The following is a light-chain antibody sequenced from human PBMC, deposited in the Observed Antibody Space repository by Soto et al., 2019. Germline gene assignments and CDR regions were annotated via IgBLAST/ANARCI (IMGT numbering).Light chain of an antibody. V-gene: IGKV3-20*01. Sequence: EIVLTQSPGTLSLSPGDRATLSCRASQSITSSHLVWYQQKPGQAHSLLLNGASSMTTGIPDRFRVSGSGTDFTLPISRLEPEDCAEYYCQHYESSPLTFGGGTQVEIK. CDR3: QHYESSPLT. CDR1: QSITSSH. J-gene: IGKJ4*01. CDR2: GAS.